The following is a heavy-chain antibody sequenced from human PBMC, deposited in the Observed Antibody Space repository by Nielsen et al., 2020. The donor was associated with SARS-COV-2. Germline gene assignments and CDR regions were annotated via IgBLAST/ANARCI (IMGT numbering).Heavy chain of an antibody. D-gene: IGHD3-10*01. V-gene: IGHV3-9*01. J-gene: IGHJ3*02. CDR3: ARDRTYYYGSGSSDAFDI. CDR2: ISWNSGSI. CDR1: GFTFDDYA. Sequence: SLKISCAASGFTFDDYAMHWVRQAPGKGLEWVSGISWNSGSIGYADSVKGRFTISRDNSKNTLYLQMNSLRAEDTAVYYCARDRTYYYGSGSSDAFDIWGQGTMVTVSS.